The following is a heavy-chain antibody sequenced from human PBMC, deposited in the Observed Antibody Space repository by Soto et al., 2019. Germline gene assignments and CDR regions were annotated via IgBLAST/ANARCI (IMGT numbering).Heavy chain of an antibody. J-gene: IGHJ3*02. CDR3: ARDTEDIVVVVAASHSGAFDI. CDR2: INAGNGNT. CDR1: GYTFTSYA. Sequence: ASVKVSCKASGYTFTSYAMHWVRQAPGQRLEWMGWINAGNGNTKYSQKFQGRVTITRDTSASTAYMELSSLRSEDTAVYYCARDTEDIVVVVAASHSGAFDIWGQGTMVT. D-gene: IGHD2-15*01. V-gene: IGHV1-3*01.